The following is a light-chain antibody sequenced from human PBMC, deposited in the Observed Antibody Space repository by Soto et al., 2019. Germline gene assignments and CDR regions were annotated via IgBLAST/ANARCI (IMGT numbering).Light chain of an antibody. J-gene: IGKJ2*01. CDR3: QQYNNWPPYT. CDR1: QSVSSN. CDR2: GAS. V-gene: IGKV3-15*01. Sequence: EIVMTQSPATLSVSPGERATLSCRASQSVSSNLAWYQQKPGQAPGLLIYGASTRATGIPARFSGSGSGTEFTLTISSLQSEDLAVYYCQQYNNWPPYTFGQGTKLEIK.